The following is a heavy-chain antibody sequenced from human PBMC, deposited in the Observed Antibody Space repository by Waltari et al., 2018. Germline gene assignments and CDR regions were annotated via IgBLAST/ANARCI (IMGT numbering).Heavy chain of an antibody. CDR1: GYTFTSYA. Sequence: QVQLVQSGAEVKKPGASVKVSCKASGYTFTSYAINWVRQATGQGLEWMGWMNPNSGNTGYAQKFQGRVTRTRNTSISTAYMELNSLRAEDTAVYYCARGGRLDFWSCYRESYGMDVWGQGTSVTVSS. D-gene: IGHD3-3*01. J-gene: IGHJ6*02. V-gene: IGHV1-8*01. CDR2: MNPNSGNT. CDR3: ARGGRLDFWSCYRESYGMDV.